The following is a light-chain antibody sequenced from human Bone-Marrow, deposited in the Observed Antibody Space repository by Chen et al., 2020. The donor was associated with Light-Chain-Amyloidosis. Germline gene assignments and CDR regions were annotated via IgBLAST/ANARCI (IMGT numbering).Light chain of an antibody. V-gene: IGKV3-20*01. CDR2: GSS. Sequence: EIVLTQSPGTLSFSPGEGANLSCRASQTISSNYLTWYQQKFGQAPRLLIYGSSSRATDIQDRFTGSGSGTDFTLTINRLEPEDFAMYYCQQYGTSPLTFGGGTKVEIK. CDR1: QTISSNY. CDR3: QQYGTSPLT. J-gene: IGKJ4*01.